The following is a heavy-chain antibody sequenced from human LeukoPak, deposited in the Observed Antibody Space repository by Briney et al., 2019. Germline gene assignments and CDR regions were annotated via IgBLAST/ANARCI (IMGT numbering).Heavy chain of an antibody. D-gene: IGHD4-11*01. CDR1: GYTFTSYG. CDR2: ISGLNGDT. Sequence: ASVKVSCKASGYTFTSYGISWVRQARGEGLEWMGWISGLNGDTKYAQRLQGRVTLITDTSTRTAYMELRRLRSDDTAVYYCARGTVSGEDYYYMDVWGKGTTVTVSS. V-gene: IGHV1-18*01. J-gene: IGHJ6*03. CDR3: ARGTVSGEDYYYMDV.